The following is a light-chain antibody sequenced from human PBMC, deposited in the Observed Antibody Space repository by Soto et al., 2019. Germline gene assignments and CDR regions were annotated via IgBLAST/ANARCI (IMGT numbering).Light chain of an antibody. Sequence: QSVLTQPPSVSGAPGQRVTISCTGSSSNIGAGYEVHWFQQLPGTAPKLLIYGNTNRPSGVPDRFSGSKSDTSASLTITGLQAEDEADYYCSSYTSRSTYVFGTGTKVTVL. J-gene: IGLJ1*01. V-gene: IGLV1-40*01. CDR1: SSNIGAGYE. CDR2: GNT. CDR3: SSYTSRSTYV.